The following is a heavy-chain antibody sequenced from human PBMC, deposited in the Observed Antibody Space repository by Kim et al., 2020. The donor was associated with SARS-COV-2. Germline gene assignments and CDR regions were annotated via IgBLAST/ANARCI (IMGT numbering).Heavy chain of an antibody. D-gene: IGHD6-19*01. V-gene: IGHV4-59*13. CDR3: ARDRGWYYY. CDR1: GGSISSYY. CDR2: IYYSGST. Sequence: SETLSLTCTVSGGSISSYYWSWIRQPPGKGLEWIGYIYYSGSTNYTPSLKSRGTISVDTSKNQFSLKLSSVTAADTAVYYCARDRGWYYYWGQGTLVTVSS. J-gene: IGHJ4*02.